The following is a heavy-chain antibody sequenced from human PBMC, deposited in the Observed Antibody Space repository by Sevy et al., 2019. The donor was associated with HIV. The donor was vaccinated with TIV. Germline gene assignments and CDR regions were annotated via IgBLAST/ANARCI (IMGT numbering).Heavy chain of an antibody. J-gene: IGHJ5*02. CDR1: DGSFSGYY. CDR2: INESGIT. Sequence: SETLSLTCAVHDGSFSGYYWNWIRQLPGKGLEWIGEINESGITYYNPSLKSRVTISVDTSKKQVYLKLNSVTAVDSAVYFCARSPPVVVVPGAPSWFDPWGQGTLVTVSS. V-gene: IGHV4-34*01. D-gene: IGHD2-2*01. CDR3: ARSPPVVVVPGAPSWFDP.